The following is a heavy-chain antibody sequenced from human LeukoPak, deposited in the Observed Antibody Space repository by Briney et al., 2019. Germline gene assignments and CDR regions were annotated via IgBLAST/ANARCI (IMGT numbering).Heavy chain of an antibody. Sequence: GSLRLSCAASGFTFSRLGMQWVRQAPGKGLEWVAVIHNDGTQGQYADSVKGRFTISKDNSQNTLYLQMNNLRDDDTAVYYCAKEGDEFRGYLDVWGKGTTVTVSS. J-gene: IGHJ6*03. V-gene: IGHV3-30*02. CDR1: GFTFSRLG. CDR3: AKEGDEFRGYLDV. D-gene: IGHD3-16*01. CDR2: IHNDGTQG.